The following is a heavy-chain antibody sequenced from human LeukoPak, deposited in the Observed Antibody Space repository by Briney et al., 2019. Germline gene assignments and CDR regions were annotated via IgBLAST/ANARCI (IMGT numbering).Heavy chain of an antibody. D-gene: IGHD4-23*01. CDR1: LGSISYYY. CDR3: AGYYGGASDYYYPYMDV. J-gene: IGHJ6*03. V-gene: IGHV4-4*07. Sequence: SETLSLTCSIPLGSISYYYCGSIRQTAGRGLEMIERLHTRASINFNLSIESRLTMSVVSSQNKFALKLSSVTAADPVLLYGAGYYGGASDYYYPYMDVWGKGTTVTISS. CDR2: LHTRASI.